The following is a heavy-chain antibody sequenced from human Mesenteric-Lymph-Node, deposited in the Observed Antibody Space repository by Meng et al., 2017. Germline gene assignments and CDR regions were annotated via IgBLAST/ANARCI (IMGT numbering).Heavy chain of an antibody. V-gene: IGHV4-39*01. CDR2: IGHSGTT. Sequence: LEGSGPGLGKPSEALSPTVSVSGGSISTSGYYWGWIRQPPGKGLEWIGSIGHSGTTYYTPSLRRRVTVSIDTSKNQFSLEVTSVTAADTAVYYCVRSSGWVRTGFDPWGQGTLVTVSS. D-gene: IGHD6-19*01. CDR3: VRSSGWVRTGFDP. CDR1: GGSISTSGYY. J-gene: IGHJ5*02.